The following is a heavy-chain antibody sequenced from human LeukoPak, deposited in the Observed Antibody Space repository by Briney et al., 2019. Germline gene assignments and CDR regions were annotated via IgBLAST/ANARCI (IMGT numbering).Heavy chain of an antibody. J-gene: IGHJ4*02. CDR1: GYTFTAYY. D-gene: IGHD3-22*01. CDR2: IIPIFGTA. V-gene: IGHV1-69*13. CDR3: ARNLPDYYDSSGYYFDY. Sequence: SVKVSCKASGYTFTAYYIHWVRQAPGQGLEWMGGIIPIFGTANYAQKFQGRVTITADESTSTAYMELSSLRSEDTAVYYCARNLPDYYDSSGYYFDYWGQGTLVTVSS.